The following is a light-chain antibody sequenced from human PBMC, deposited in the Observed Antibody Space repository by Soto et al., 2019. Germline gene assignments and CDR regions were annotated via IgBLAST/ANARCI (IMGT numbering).Light chain of an antibody. J-gene: IGLJ3*02. CDR1: SSDVGSSNR. V-gene: IGLV2-18*02. CDR3: DSFTTSNNWL. CDR2: EVS. Sequence: QSALTQPPSVSGSPGQSVTISCTGTSSDVGSSNRVSWYQQAPGTAPKLTIYEVSNRPSGVPDRFSGSKSGNTASLTISVLQAEDEADYYCDSFTTSNNWLFGGGTKVTVL.